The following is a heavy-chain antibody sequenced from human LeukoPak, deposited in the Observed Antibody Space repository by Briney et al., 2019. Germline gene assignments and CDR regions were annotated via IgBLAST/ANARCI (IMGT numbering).Heavy chain of an antibody. Sequence: ASVKVSCKASGGTFSSYAISWVRQAPGQGLEWMGGIIPIFGTANYAQKFQGRVTITADESTSTAYMELSSLRSEDTAVYYCARKDQYYYDSSGYYPLDYWGQGTLVTVSS. CDR2: IIPIFGTA. CDR3: ARKDQYYYDSSGYYPLDY. V-gene: IGHV1-69*13. D-gene: IGHD3-22*01. J-gene: IGHJ4*02. CDR1: GGTFSSYA.